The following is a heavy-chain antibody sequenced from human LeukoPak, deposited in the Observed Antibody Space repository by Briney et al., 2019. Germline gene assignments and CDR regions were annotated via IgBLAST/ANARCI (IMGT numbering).Heavy chain of an antibody. CDR1: GFTFSNAW. V-gene: IGHV3-30*03. CDR2: ISYDGSNK. Sequence: GGSLRLSCAASGFTFSNAWMSWVRQAPGKGLEWVAVISYDGSNKYYADSVKGRFTISRDNSKNTLYLQMNSLRAEDTAVYYCARDYDYEDAGGFDHWGQGTLVTVSS. D-gene: IGHD3-22*01. J-gene: IGHJ4*02. CDR3: ARDYDYEDAGGFDH.